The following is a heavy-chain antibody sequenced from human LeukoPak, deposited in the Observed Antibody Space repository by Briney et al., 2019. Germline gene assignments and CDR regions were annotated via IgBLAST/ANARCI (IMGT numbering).Heavy chain of an antibody. D-gene: IGHD6-13*01. J-gene: IGHJ4*02. V-gene: IGHV4-59*01. CDR2: IYHSGST. Sequence: PSETLSLTCTVSGGSNSGYQWSWIRQPPGKGLEWTGYIYHSGSTNYNPTLKSRVTISVDTSKNQFSLRLTSVTAADTAVYYCARDQGAFYSRSWLDYWGQGTLVTVSS. CDR3: ARDQGAFYSRSWLDY. CDR1: GGSNSGYQ.